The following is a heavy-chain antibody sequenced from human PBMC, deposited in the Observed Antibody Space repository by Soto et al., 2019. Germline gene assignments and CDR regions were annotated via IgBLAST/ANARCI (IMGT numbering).Heavy chain of an antibody. D-gene: IGHD2-21*01. CDR3: TREFCGGECVFDY. CDR1: GYNFTSHY. CDR2: INPYSGST. Sequence: QVQLVQSGAEVKKPGASVKVSCTASGYNFTSHYMQWVRQAPGQGLEWMGMINPYSGSTTYAQKFQGRVTMTSDTSSNTVYMDLSSMRSEDTAVYYCTREFCGGECVFDYWGQGTLVTVSS. J-gene: IGHJ4*02. V-gene: IGHV1-46*01.